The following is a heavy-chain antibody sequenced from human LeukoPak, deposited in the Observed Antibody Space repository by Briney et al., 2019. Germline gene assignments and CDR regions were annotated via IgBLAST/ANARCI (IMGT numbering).Heavy chain of an antibody. Sequence: SETLSLTCTVSGGSISSYYWSWIRQPPGKGLEWIGYIYYRGSTNYNPSLKSRVTISVDTSKNQFSLKLSSVTAADTAVYYCARGRRGTSSPRIDYWGQGTLVTVSS. D-gene: IGHD5-24*01. J-gene: IGHJ4*02. CDR1: GGSISSYY. CDR3: ARGRRGTSSPRIDY. V-gene: IGHV4-59*01. CDR2: IYYRGST.